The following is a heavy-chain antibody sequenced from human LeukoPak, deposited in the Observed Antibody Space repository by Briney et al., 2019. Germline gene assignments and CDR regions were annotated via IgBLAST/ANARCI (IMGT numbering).Heavy chain of an antibody. D-gene: IGHD4-17*01. J-gene: IGHJ4*02. V-gene: IGHV3-33*06. Sequence: GRXLRLSCAASGFTFSSYGMHWVRQAPGKGLEWVAVIWYDGSNKYYADSVKGRFTISRDNSKNTLYLQMNSLRAEDTAVYYCAKDRDVTVTYYFDYWGQGTLVTVSS. CDR3: AKDRDVTVTYYFDY. CDR2: IWYDGSNK. CDR1: GFTFSSYG.